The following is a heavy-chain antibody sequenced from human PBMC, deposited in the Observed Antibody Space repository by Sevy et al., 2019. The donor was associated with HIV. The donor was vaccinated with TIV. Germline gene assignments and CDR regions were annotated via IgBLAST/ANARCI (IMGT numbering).Heavy chain of an antibody. CDR3: ARKYDSSGYFDY. Sequence: GGSLRLSCAASGFTFSNYAMNWVRQAPGKGLEWVSGISGSGGSGDKTNYADSVKGRFTIARDDSKNSLYLQLNCLRAEDTAIYCCARKYDSSGYFDYWGQGTLVTVSS. CDR2: ISGSGGSGDKT. J-gene: IGHJ4*02. D-gene: IGHD3-22*01. CDR1: GFTFSNYA. V-gene: IGHV3-23*01.